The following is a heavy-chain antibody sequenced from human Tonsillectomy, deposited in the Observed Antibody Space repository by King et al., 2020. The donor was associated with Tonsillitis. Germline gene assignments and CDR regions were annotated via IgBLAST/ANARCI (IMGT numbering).Heavy chain of an antibody. J-gene: IGHJ4*02. D-gene: IGHD3-10*01. CDR2: LYYSGST. Sequence: QLQESGPGLVKPSETLSLTCTVSGGSISSYYWSWIRQPPGKGLEWIGYLYYSGSTSYNPSLKSRGTISVDTSKNQLSLKLSSVTAADTAVYYCARVDYYGSGSFDKWGQGTLVTVSS. CDR3: ARVDYYGSGSFDK. CDR1: GGSISSYY. V-gene: IGHV4-59*01.